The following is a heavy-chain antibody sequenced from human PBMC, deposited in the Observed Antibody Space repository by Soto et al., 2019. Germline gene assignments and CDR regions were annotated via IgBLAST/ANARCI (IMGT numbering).Heavy chain of an antibody. CDR3: VHTGYSYDPFGY. V-gene: IGHV2-5*01. Sequence: TLREFGPPLVNPTQTSTWTSPSFGFSSPPMGVVVAWSHQPPEKALDWLALIFWNVDERYSPSLKSRLTITKDTSKNQVVLTMTNMDPVDTATYYCVHTGYSYDPFGYWGRGTLVTVSS. CDR1: GFSSPPMGVV. CDR2: IFWNVDE. J-gene: IGHJ4*02. D-gene: IGHD5-18*01.